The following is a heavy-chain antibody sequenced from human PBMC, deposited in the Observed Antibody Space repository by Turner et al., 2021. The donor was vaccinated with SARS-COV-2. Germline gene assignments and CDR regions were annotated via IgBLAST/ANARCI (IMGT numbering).Heavy chain of an antibody. J-gene: IGHJ6*02. V-gene: IGHV3-53*01. CDR2: ISSGRST. Sequence: EVQLGESGGGLIQPGGSLRLYCEAAGVTVRSNYMSWVRQAPGKGLAWVSVISSGRSTYYADSVKGRFTISRDNSKYTLYLQMNSLRAEDTAVYYCARGHVPAASNFYYYYYYGMDVWGQGTTVTVSS. D-gene: IGHD2-2*01. CDR3: ARGHVPAASNFYYYYYYGMDV. CDR1: GVTVRSNY.